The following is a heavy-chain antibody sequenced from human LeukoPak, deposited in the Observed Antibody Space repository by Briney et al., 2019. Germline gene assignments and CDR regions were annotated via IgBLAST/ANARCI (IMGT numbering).Heavy chain of an antibody. D-gene: IGHD3-9*01. Sequence: SSETLSLTCTVSGGSISSSSYYWGWIRQPPGKGLEWIGSIYYSGSTYYNPSLKSRVTISVDTSKNQFSLKLSSVTAADTAVYYCARPLGGLRYFDWDYWGQGTLVTVSS. CDR3: ARPLGGLRYFDWDY. CDR2: IYYSGST. CDR1: GGSISSSSYY. V-gene: IGHV4-39*07. J-gene: IGHJ4*02.